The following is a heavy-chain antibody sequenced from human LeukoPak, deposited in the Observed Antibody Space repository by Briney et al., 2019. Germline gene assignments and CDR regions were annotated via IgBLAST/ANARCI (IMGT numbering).Heavy chain of an antibody. J-gene: IGHJ6*02. D-gene: IGHD2-15*01. CDR2: IYYSGST. CDR3: ARGSGSGGSWSSSHYYYGMDV. CDR1: GGSISSSSYY. Sequence: PSETLSLTCTVSGGSISSSSYYWGWIRQPPGKGLEWIGSIYYSGSTYYNPSLKSRVTISVDTSKNQFSLKLSSVTAADTAVYYCARGSGSGGSWSSSHYYYGMDVWGQGTTVTVSS. V-gene: IGHV4-39*01.